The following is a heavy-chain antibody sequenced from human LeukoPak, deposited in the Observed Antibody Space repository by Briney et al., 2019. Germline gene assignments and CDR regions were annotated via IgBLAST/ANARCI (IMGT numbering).Heavy chain of an antibody. D-gene: IGHD1-26*01. J-gene: IGHJ4*02. CDR3: ARYSGSYSFVH. CDR2: ISYSASAT. V-gene: IGHV3-48*04. Sequence: GGSLRLSCAASGFSFSSYSMNWVRQAPGKGLEWVSYISYSASATYYADSVKGRFTISRDNAKNSLYLQMNSLRAEDTAVYYCARYSGSYSFVHWGQGTLVTVSS. CDR1: GFSFSSYS.